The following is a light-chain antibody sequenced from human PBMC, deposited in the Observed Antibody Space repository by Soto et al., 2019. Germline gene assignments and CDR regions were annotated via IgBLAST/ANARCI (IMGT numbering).Light chain of an antibody. CDR2: GAS. V-gene: IGKV3-15*01. CDR3: QQYNNWPLT. J-gene: IGKJ4*01. Sequence: ESVLTQSPGTLSLSPGERATLSCRASQSVSSNYLAWYQQKLGQAPRLLIYGASTRATGIPARFSGSGSGTEFTLTISSLQSEDFTVYYCQQYNNWPLTFGGGTKVDI. CDR1: QSVSSN.